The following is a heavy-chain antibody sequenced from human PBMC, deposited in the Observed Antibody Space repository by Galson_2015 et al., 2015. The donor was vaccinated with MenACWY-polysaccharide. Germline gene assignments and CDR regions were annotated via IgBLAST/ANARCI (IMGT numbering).Heavy chain of an antibody. V-gene: IGHV3-30*18. CDR1: GFTFSTHG. CDR2: VSFDGSNK. Sequence: SLRLSCAASGFTFSTHGMHWVRQAPGRGLEWVAVVSFDGSNKYYGDSVRGRFTISRDNSKDTLDLQMNSLRAEDTAVYYCAKEIEYSETYRTNFDSWGQGTLVTVSS. J-gene: IGHJ4*02. D-gene: IGHD1-26*01. CDR3: AKEIEYSETYRTNFDS.